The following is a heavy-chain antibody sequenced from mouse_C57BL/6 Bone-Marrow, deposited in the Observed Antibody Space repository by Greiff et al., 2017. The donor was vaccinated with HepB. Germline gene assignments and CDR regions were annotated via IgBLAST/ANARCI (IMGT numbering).Heavy chain of an antibody. Sequence: EVQLQQSGTVLARPGASVKMSCKTSGYTFTSYWMHWVKQRPGQGLEWRGAIYPGNSDTSYNQKFKGKAKLTAVTSASTAYMELSSLTNEDSAVYYCTREDWGYYYAMDYWGQGTSVTVSS. CDR3: TREDWGYYYAMDY. CDR2: IYPGNSDT. CDR1: GYTFTSYW. D-gene: IGHD4-1*01. J-gene: IGHJ4*01. V-gene: IGHV1-5*01.